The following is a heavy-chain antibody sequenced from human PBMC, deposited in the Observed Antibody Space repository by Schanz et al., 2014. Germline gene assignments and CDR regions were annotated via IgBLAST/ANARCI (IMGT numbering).Heavy chain of an antibody. Sequence: VQLVESGGGVVQPGTSLRLSCAASGFTFRSYGMYWVRQAPGKGLEWVGRFKSNVDGGTTDYAAPVKGRFTISRDDSKNTLSLQMNSLKTEDTAVYYCTDGSARWGQGTLVTVSS. J-gene: IGHJ4*02. CDR2: FKSNVDGGTT. V-gene: IGHV3-15*01. CDR3: TDGSAR. CDR1: GFTFRSYG. D-gene: IGHD3-22*01.